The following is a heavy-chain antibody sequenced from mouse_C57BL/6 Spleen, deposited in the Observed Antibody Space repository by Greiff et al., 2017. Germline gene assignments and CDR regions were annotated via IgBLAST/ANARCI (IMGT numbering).Heavy chain of an antibody. D-gene: IGHD2-2*01. J-gene: IGHJ1*03. V-gene: IGHV5-4*01. CDR2: ISDGGSYT. Sequence: EVHLVESGGGLVKPGGSLKLSCAASGFTFSSYAMSWVRQTPEKRLEWVATISDGGSYTYYPDNVKGRFTISRDNAKNNLYLQMSHLKSEDTAMYYCARDRDSYGYDGYFDVWGTGTTVTVSS. CDR3: ARDRDSYGYDGYFDV. CDR1: GFTFSSYA.